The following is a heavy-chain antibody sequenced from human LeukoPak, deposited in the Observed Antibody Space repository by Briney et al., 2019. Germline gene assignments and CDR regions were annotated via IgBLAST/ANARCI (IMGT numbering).Heavy chain of an antibody. CDR1: GXTVSNNY. J-gene: IGHJ4*02. D-gene: IGHD6-19*01. Sequence: GGSLRLSCAASGXTVSNNYMSWVRQAPGKGLEWVSVIYSGAGTYYADSVKGRFTISRDNSKNTLYLQMNSLTAEDTAVYYCARDSSGPLYWGQGTLVTVSS. CDR2: IYSGAGT. CDR3: ARDSSGPLY. V-gene: IGHV3-66*01.